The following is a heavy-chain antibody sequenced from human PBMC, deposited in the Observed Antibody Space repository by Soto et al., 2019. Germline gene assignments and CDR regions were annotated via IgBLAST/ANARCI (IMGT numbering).Heavy chain of an antibody. D-gene: IGHD3-9*01. J-gene: IGHJ6*02. Sequence: GGSLRLSCAASGFTFSSYAMSWVRQAPGKGLEWVSAISGSGGSTYYADSVKGRFTISRENAKNSLYLQMNSLRAGDTAVYYCARDRYYDILTGYYYYYGMDVWGQGTTVTVSS. V-gene: IGHV3-23*01. CDR1: GFTFSSYA. CDR3: ARDRYYDILTGYYYYYGMDV. CDR2: ISGSGGST.